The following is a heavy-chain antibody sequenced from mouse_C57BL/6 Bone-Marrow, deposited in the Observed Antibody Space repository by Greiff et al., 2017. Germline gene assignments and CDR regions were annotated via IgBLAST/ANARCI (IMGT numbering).Heavy chain of an antibody. CDR3: AKFSSLGRGY. CDR1: GYTFTSYG. J-gene: IGHJ2*01. D-gene: IGHD4-1*01. Sequence: QVQLQQSGAELARPGASVKLSCKASGYTFTSYGISWVKQRTGQGLEWIGEIYPRSGNTYYNEKFKGKATLTADKSSSTAYMELRSLTSEDSAVYFCAKFSSLGRGYWGQGTTLTVSS. CDR2: IYPRSGNT. V-gene: IGHV1-81*01.